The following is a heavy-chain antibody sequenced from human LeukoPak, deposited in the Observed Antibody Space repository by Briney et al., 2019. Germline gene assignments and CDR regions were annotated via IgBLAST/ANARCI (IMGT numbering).Heavy chain of an antibody. J-gene: IGHJ4*02. D-gene: IGHD3-10*01. CDR1: GGSVSSNTYY. CDR2: IYYSGTT. V-gene: IGHV4-39*07. CDR3: TRLLRPDYYGSGSHFDY. Sequence: SKTLSLTCTVSGGSVSSNTYYWSWIRQPPGKGLEWIGSIYYSGTTSSNPYLKSRVTISVDTSKNHLSLKLSSVTAADTAVYYCTRLLRPDYYGSGSHFDYWDQGALVTVSS.